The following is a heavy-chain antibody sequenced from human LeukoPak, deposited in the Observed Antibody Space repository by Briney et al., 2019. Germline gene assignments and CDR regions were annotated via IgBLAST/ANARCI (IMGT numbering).Heavy chain of an antibody. V-gene: IGHV1-2*02. J-gene: IGHJ4*02. CDR2: INPNSGGT. Sequence: ASVKVSSKASGYTFTGYYMHWVRQAPGQGLEWMGWINPNSGGTNYAQKFQGRVTMTRDTSISTAYMELSRLRSDDTAVYYCAGGSLLSGYYGSGSPPPDYWGQGTLVTVSS. D-gene: IGHD3-10*01. CDR1: GYTFTGYY. CDR3: AGGSLLSGYYGSGSPPPDY.